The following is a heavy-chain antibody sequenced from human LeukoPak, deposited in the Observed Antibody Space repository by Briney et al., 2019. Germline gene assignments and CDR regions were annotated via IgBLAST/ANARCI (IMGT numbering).Heavy chain of an antibody. Sequence: PGGSLRPSCAASGFTFSSFGVHWVRQAPGKGLEWVAFIRYDGGNKHYGDSVKGRFTISRDNSRNTLYLQMNSLRAEDTAVYYCAKDLSSYCSAGSCYPNWLDPWGQGTLVTVSS. V-gene: IGHV3-30*02. J-gene: IGHJ5*02. CDR2: IRYDGGNK. CDR1: GFTFSSFG. CDR3: AKDLSSYCSAGSCYPNWLDP. D-gene: IGHD2-15*01.